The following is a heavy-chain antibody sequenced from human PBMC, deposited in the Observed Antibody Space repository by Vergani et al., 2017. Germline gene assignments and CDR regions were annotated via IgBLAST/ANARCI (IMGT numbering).Heavy chain of an antibody. J-gene: IGHJ5*02. CDR1: GFTFNQYG. D-gene: IGHD1-14*01. CDR3: ARDLRLLYNRFDP. CDR2: TWYDGNNK. V-gene: IGHV3-33*01. Sequence: QVHLVESGGGVVQPGRSLTLSCAASGFTFNQYGMHWVRQAPGKGLEWVAVTWYDGNNKQYADSVKGRFTISRDNSKSTMYLQMNSLRDEDTGVYYCARDLRLLYNRFDPWGQGTLVTVSS.